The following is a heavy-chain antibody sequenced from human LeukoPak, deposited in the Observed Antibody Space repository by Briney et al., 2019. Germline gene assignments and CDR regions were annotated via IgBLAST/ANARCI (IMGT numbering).Heavy chain of an antibody. CDR2: ISGSGGST. D-gene: IGHD3-3*01. CDR1: GFTLSSYS. V-gene: IGHV3-23*01. CDR3: AKGSYYDFWSGYSNPYYYYYYMDV. J-gene: IGHJ6*03. Sequence: GGSLRLSCATSGFTLSSYSMNWVRQAPGKGLEWVSAISGSGGSTYYADSVKGRFTISRDNSKNTLYLQMNSLRAEDTAVYYCAKGSYYDFWSGYSNPYYYYYYMDVWGKGTTVTVSS.